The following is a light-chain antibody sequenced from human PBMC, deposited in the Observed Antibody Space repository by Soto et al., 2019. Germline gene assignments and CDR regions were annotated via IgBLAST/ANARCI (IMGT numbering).Light chain of an antibody. Sequence: EIVMTQSPATLSVSPGERATLSCRASQSVSSNLAWYQQKPGQTPRLLIYGASTRATGIPARFSGSGSGTEFTLTISGLQSEDFAVYYCQQYNNWPPCTFRQGTKVDIK. J-gene: IGKJ1*01. CDR3: QQYNNWPPCT. CDR2: GAS. CDR1: QSVSSN. V-gene: IGKV3-15*01.